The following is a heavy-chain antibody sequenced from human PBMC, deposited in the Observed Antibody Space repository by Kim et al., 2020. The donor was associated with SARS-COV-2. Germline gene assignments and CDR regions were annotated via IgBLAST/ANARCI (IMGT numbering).Heavy chain of an antibody. CDR1: GLSVSSYA. CDR2: MSYDGSSE. CDR3: ARPAVVSADWYFDL. D-gene: IGHD6-19*01. Sequence: GGSLRLSCAASGLSVSSYATHWVRQAPGRGLEWVALMSYDGSSEFYADSVKGRFTISSDNAKNTLYLQLSSLRTEDTAVYYCARPAVVSADWYFDLWGRG. J-gene: IGHJ2*01. V-gene: IGHV3-30*04.